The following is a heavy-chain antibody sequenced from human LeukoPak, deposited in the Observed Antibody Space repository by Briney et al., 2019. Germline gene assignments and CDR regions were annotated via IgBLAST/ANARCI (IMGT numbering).Heavy chain of an antibody. D-gene: IGHD6-19*01. V-gene: IGHV1-69*02. CDR3: ARGAVAGLEGIDY. J-gene: IGHJ4*02. CDR2: IIPIHNMI. Sequence: GSSVKVSCKVSGSSFTTYTISWVRQAPGQGLEWMGRIIPIHNMINYAQNFQDRVTITADKSTSTAYMELSSLRSDDTAIYYCARGAVAGLEGIDYWGQGTPVTVSS. CDR1: GSSFTTYT.